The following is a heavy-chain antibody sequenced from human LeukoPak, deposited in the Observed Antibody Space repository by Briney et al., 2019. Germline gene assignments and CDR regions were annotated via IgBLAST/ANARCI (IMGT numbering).Heavy chain of an antibody. CDR1: GFTFSSYA. V-gene: IGHV3-30-3*02. CDR2: ISYDGNNK. J-gene: IGHJ4*02. Sequence: PGRSLRLSCVVSGFTFSSYAMHWVRQAPGKGLEWVAVISYDGNNKYYADSVKGRFTISRDTSKSTLYLQMNSLGSEDTAVYYCAKSRTKYGDSLVDYWGQGTLVTVSS. D-gene: IGHD4-17*01. CDR3: AKSRTKYGDSLVDY.